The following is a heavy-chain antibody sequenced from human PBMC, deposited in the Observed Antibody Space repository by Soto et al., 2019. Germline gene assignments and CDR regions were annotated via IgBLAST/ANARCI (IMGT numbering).Heavy chain of an antibody. J-gene: IGHJ4*02. D-gene: IGHD6-13*01. CDR3: AVAAAAYTDYFDY. CDR2: ISYDGSNK. CDR1: GFTFSTYA. V-gene: IGHV3-30-3*01. Sequence: GGSLRLSCVASGFTFSTYAMHWVRQAPGKGLEWVAKISYDGSNKYYADSVKGRFTISRDTSKNTLFLQMSSLRFEDTAVYYCAVAAAAYTDYFDYWGQGTLVTVSS.